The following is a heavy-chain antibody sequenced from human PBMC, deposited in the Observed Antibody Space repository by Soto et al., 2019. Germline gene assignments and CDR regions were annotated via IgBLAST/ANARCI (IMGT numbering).Heavy chain of an antibody. V-gene: IGHV3-23*01. CDR2: ISGGGGST. Sequence: PGGSLRLSCAVSADSEFTFSDEYMDWVRQAPGKGLEWVSAISGGGGSTYYADSVKGRVTISRDNSKNTLYLQMNSLRAEDTAVYYCAGQASFGVVEGWFDPWGQGTLVTVSS. D-gene: IGHD3-3*01. J-gene: IGHJ5*02. CDR3: AGQASFGVVEGWFDP. CDR1: ADSEFTFSDEY.